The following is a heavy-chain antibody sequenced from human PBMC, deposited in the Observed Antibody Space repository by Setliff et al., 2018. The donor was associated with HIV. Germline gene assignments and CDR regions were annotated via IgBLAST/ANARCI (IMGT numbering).Heavy chain of an antibody. CDR3: TRAQIAAPRPFDY. CDR1: GGAFSGYY. D-gene: IGHD2-21*01. Sequence: ASETLSLTCAVYGGAFSGYYWTWIRQSPGRGLEWIGEVNHKGVTNYSPSLMRRATISAETSRNQFSLRLSSVTAADTALYFCTRAQIAAPRPFDYWGQGTLVTVSS. J-gene: IGHJ4*02. V-gene: IGHV4-34*01. CDR2: VNHKGVT.